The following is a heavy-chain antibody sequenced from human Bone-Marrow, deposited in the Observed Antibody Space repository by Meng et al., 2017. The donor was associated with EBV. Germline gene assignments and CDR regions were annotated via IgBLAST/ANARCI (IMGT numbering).Heavy chain of an antibody. V-gene: IGHV4-4*02. CDR2: IYHSGST. Sequence: VQLSGSGPRLGTRSGSLSLPCAGSGCSIRSSDWWSWVPQPPGKGLEWIGEIYHSGSTSYNPSLESRVTISVDKSKNQVSLKLSSVTAADTAVYYCAQRERWGLDPWGQGTLVTVSS. J-gene: IGHJ5*02. D-gene: IGHD3-16*01. CDR1: GCSIRSSDW. CDR3: AQRERWGLDP.